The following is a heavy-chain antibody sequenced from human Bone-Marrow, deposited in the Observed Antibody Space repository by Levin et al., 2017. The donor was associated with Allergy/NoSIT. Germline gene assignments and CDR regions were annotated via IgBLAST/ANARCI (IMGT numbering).Heavy chain of an antibody. CDR3: ATGSSNSWATFEY. J-gene: IGHJ4*02. Sequence: ETLSLTCAASGFTFSNFAMSWVRQAPGKGLEWVSTITSSGDSAYHADSVKGRFTISRDNSKNTLHLQMNSLRADDTAVYYCATGSSNSWATFEYWGQGTLVTVSS. V-gene: IGHV3-23*01. CDR1: GFTFSNFA. D-gene: IGHD6-13*01. CDR2: ITSSGDSA.